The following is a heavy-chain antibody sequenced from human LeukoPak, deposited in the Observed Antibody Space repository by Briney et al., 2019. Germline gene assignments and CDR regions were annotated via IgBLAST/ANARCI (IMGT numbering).Heavy chain of an antibody. D-gene: IGHD1-26*01. V-gene: IGHV4-39*01. CDR2: IYIDGIT. CDR3: ARLFTRAWEYRYGMDV. Sequence: SETLSLTCTVSGGSIRTDGSYWAWIRQPPGKGLEWIGSIYIDGITHYNSSLQSRVTLSIDTSKNQFSLKLTSVTAVDTAVFYCARLFTRAWEYRYGMDVWGQGTAVTVSS. CDR1: GGSIRTDGSY. J-gene: IGHJ6*02.